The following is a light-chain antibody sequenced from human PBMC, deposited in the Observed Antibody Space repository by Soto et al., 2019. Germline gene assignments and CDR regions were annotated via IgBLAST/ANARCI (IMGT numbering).Light chain of an antibody. Sequence: QSVLTQSPSASGTPGQRVTISCSGSSSNIGSNTVNWYQQLPGTAPKLLIHSNNRRPSGVPDRFSGSKSGTSASLAISGLQSEDEAEYYCAAWDDSLKGVLFGGGTKLTVL. J-gene: IGLJ2*01. CDR2: SNN. V-gene: IGLV1-44*01. CDR1: SSNIGSNT. CDR3: AAWDDSLKGVL.